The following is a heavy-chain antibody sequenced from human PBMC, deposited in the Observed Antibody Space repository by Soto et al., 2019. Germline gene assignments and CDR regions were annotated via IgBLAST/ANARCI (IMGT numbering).Heavy chain of an antibody. CDR3: ARQGHGYYDFWSGHFNWFDP. CDR1: GGSISSSSYY. J-gene: IGHJ5*02. V-gene: IGHV4-39*01. CDR2: IYYSGST. Sequence: SETLSLTCTVSGGSISSSSYYWGWIRQPPGKGLEWIGSIYYSGSTYYNPSLKSRVTISVDTSKNQFSLKLSSVTAADTAVYYCARQGHGYYDFWSGHFNWFDPWGQGTLVTVSS. D-gene: IGHD3-3*01.